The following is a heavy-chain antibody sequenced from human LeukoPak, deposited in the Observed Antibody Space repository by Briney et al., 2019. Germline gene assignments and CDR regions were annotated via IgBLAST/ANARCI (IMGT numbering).Heavy chain of an antibody. V-gene: IGHV3-33*08. CDR3: ASRDGYNGH. CDR2: IWYDGSNK. D-gene: IGHD5-24*01. J-gene: IGHJ4*02. Sequence: GGSLRLSCAASGFTFSSYGMHWVRQAPGKGLEWVAVIWYDGSNKYYADSVKGRFTISRDNSKNTLFLQMNSLRAEDTAVYYCASRDGYNGHWGQGTLVTVSS. CDR1: GFTFSSYG.